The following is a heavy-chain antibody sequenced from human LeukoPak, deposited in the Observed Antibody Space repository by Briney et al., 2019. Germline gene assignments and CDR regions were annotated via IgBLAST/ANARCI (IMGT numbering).Heavy chain of an antibody. CDR3: AKSGGYGLIDY. D-gene: IGHD1-26*01. CDR1: GASISGSGYY. J-gene: IGHJ4*02. Sequence: SETLSLTCAVSGASISGSGYYWGWIRQPPGKGLEWIGNIYDSGSTYYNASLQSRVTISIDTSKNQFSLRLSSVTAADTAMYYCAKSGGYGLIDYWGQGTLVTVSS. CDR2: IYDSGST. V-gene: IGHV4-39*01.